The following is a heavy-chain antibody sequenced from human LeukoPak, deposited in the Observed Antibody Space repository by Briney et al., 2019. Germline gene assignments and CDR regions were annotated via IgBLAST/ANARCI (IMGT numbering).Heavy chain of an antibody. CDR3: ARARYCSGGTCYPDY. CDR1: GYSFANFW. CDR2: IYPGDSDT. J-gene: IGHJ4*02. Sequence: GESLKISCKGSGYSFANFWIGWVRQMPGKGLEWVGIIYPGDSDTRYSPSFQGQVTISADKSISTAYLQWSSLKASDTAMYYCARARYCSGGTCYPDYWGQGTLVTVSS. D-gene: IGHD2-15*01. V-gene: IGHV5-51*01.